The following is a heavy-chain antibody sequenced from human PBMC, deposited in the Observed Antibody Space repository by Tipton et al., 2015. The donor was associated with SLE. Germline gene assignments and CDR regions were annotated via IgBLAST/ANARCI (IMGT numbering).Heavy chain of an antibody. CDR1: GDSITSGNYY. CDR3: ARRQRGYSYAPFDN. Sequence: TLSLTCIVSGDSITSGNYYWGWIRQPPGKGLEWIGSVHYRGSTYYNPSLKSRVTISVDTSKNQFSLKLSSVTAADTAIYYCARRQRGYSYAPFDNWGQGTLVPVSS. CDR2: VHYRGST. V-gene: IGHV4-39*01. J-gene: IGHJ4*02. D-gene: IGHD5-18*01.